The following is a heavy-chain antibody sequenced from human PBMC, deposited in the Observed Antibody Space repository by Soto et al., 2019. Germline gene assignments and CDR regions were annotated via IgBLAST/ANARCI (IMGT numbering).Heavy chain of an antibody. V-gene: IGHV1-46*01. Sequence: GASVKVSCKASGYTFTSYYRHWVRQAPGQGLEWMGIINPSGGSTSYAQKFQGRVTMTRDTFTSTVYMELSSLRSEDTAVYYCAIGRRALRRGYSYGAYYYYYYGMDVWGQGTTLTVSS. CDR1: GYTFTSYY. D-gene: IGHD5-18*01. CDR3: AIGRRALRRGYSYGAYYYYYYGMDV. J-gene: IGHJ6*02. CDR2: INPSGGST.